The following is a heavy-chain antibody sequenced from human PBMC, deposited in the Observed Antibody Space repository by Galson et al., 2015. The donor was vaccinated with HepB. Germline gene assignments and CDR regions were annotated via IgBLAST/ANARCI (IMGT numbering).Heavy chain of an antibody. CDR3: AKDEWWGAVAGTTPDY. V-gene: IGHV3-23*01. J-gene: IGHJ4*02. Sequence: SLRLSCAASGFTFSSYAMSWVRQAPGKGLEWVSAISGSGGSTYYADSVKGRFTISRDNSKNTLYLQMNSLRAEDTAVYYCAKDEWWGAVAGTTPDYWGQGTLVTVSS. CDR2: ISGSGGST. D-gene: IGHD6-19*01. CDR1: GFTFSSYA.